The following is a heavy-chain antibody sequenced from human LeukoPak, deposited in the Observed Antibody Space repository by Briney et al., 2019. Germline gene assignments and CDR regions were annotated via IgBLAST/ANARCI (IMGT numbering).Heavy chain of an antibody. V-gene: IGHV3-23*01. D-gene: IGHD3-10*01. J-gene: IGHJ4*02. Sequence: GGSLRLSCVASGFTFSNFAMSWVRQAPGKGLEWVSSISGSGGSTYYADSVKGRFPISRDNSKNTPYLQMNDLGTDDTAVYYCARDNYYGSGSYTAYWGQGTLVTVSS. CDR1: GFTFSNFA. CDR3: ARDNYYGSGSYTAY. CDR2: ISGSGGST.